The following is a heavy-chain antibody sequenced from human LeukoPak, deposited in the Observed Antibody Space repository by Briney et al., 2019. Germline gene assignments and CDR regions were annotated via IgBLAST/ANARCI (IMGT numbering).Heavy chain of an antibody. CDR3: ASSFILRFLEWLSNDAFDI. J-gene: IGHJ3*02. CDR2: IKQDGSEK. Sequence: QSGGSLRLSCAASGFTFSSYWMSWVRQAPGKGLEWVANIKQDGSEKYYVDSVKGRFTISRDNAKNSLYLQMNSLRAEDTAVYYCASSFILRFLEWLSNDAFDIWGQGTMVTVSS. V-gene: IGHV3-7*01. CDR1: GFTFSSYW. D-gene: IGHD3-3*01.